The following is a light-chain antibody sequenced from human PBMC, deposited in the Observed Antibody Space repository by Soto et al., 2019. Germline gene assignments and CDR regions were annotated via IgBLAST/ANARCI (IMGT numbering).Light chain of an antibody. CDR2: AAS. V-gene: IGKV1-39*01. J-gene: IGKJ1*01. Sequence: DIQMTQSPSSLSASVGDRVSITCRASQSINSYLNWYQQKPGKATKLLIFAASSLQSGVPSRFSGSGSGTDFTLTISSLQPEDFATYYCQQTYDTPGFGKGTTVAIK. CDR1: QSINSY. CDR3: QQTYDTPG.